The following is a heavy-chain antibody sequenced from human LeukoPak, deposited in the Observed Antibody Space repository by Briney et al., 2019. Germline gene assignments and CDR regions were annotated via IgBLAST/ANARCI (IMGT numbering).Heavy chain of an antibody. D-gene: IGHD3-22*01. CDR2: ISYSGST. CDR3: ARLQRDSTGYWYFDL. V-gene: IGHV4-59*08. CDR1: GGSISTYY. J-gene: IGHJ2*01. Sequence: PSETLSLTCTVSGGSISTYYWSWIRQPPGKGLEWIGYISYSGSTNYNPSLKSRVTISVDTSQNQFSLNLSSMTAADTAIYYCARLQRDSTGYWYFDLWGRGTLVTVSS.